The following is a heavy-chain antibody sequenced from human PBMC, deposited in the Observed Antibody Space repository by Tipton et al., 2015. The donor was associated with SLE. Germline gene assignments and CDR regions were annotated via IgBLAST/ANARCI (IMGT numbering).Heavy chain of an antibody. D-gene: IGHD7-27*01. CDR1: GFSVSSNY. V-gene: IGHV3-7*01. CDR2: INQGGSDQ. Sequence: SLRLSCAASGFSVSSNYMSWVRQAPGKGLESVAKINQGGSDQYYVGAVKGRFTISRDNAKNSLYLQMNSLRAEDTAVYYCARENWAPVDYWGQGVLITVSS. J-gene: IGHJ4*02. CDR3: ARENWAPVDY.